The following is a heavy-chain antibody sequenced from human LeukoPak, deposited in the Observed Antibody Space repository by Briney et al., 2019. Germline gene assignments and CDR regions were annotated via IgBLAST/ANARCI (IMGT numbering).Heavy chain of an antibody. J-gene: IGHJ4*02. CDR2: IYYSGST. V-gene: IGHV4-59*01. CDR3: ASSGEEDSNFDY. CDR1: GGSISSYY. D-gene: IGHD7-27*01. Sequence: SETLSLTCTVSGGSISSYYWSWIRQPPGKGLEWNGYIYYSGSTNYNPSLKSRVTISVDTSKNQFSLKLSSVTAADTAVYYCASSGEEDSNFDYWGQGTLVTVSS.